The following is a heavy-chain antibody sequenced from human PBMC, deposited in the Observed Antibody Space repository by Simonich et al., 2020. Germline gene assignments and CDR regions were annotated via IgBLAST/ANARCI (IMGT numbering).Heavy chain of an antibody. D-gene: IGHD6-6*01. CDR2: IYFSGGT. J-gene: IGHJ3*02. CDR1: GGSISSSSYY. Sequence: QLQLQESGPGLVKPSETLSLTCTVSGGSISSSSYYWGWIRQPPGKGLEWIGSIYFSGGTYYNPPLKSRVTISADTTKNQFSLKLSSVTAADTAVYYCASTLFTASSSFAFDIWGQGTMVTVSS. V-gene: IGHV4-39*01. CDR3: ASTLFTASSSFAFDI.